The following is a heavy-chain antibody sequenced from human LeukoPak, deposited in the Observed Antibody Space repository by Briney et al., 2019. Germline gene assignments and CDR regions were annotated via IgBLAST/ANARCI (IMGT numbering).Heavy chain of an antibody. D-gene: IGHD4-11*01. J-gene: IGHJ4*02. V-gene: IGHV3-23*01. CDR2: ISGSGANT. CDR1: GFTFSSYA. Sequence: GGSLRLSCAASGFTFSSYAMSWVRQAPGKGLEWVSVISGSGANTYYADSVKGRFTISRDNSKNTLYLQENSLRAEDTAVYYCAKAKSYYSNYDYWGQGTLVTVSS. CDR3: AKAKSYYSNYDY.